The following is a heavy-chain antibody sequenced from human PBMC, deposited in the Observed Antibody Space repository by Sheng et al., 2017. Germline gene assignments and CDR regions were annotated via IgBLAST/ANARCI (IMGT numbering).Heavy chain of an antibody. V-gene: IGHV3-30-3*01. Sequence: QVQLVESGGGVVQPGRSLRLSCAASGFTFSSYAMHWVRQAPGKGLEWVAVISYDGSNKYYADSVKGRFTISRDNSKNTLYLQMNSLRAEDTAVYYCARSVAGRAGGDYWGQGTLVTVSS. D-gene: IGHD2-15*01. J-gene: IGHJ4*02. CDR2: ISYDGSNK. CDR1: GFTFSSYA. CDR3: ARSVAGRAGGDY.